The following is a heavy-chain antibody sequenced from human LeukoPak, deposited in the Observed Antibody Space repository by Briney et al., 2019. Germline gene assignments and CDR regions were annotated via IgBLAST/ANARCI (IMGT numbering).Heavy chain of an antibody. CDR3: VKTTMTSEEYSYFYMDV. J-gene: IGHJ6*03. V-gene: IGHV1-18*01. CDR1: GFTFSSYA. Sequence: SVKFSCTCSGFTFSSYAITWARQAPGQGLDWMGWLITYDGNTNYAQQSQGRATMTLDMTTRTAYMTRRSLRSDATAGYCIVKTTMTSEEYSYFYMDVWGRGTTVTVSS. CDR2: LITYDGNT. D-gene: IGHD4-17*01.